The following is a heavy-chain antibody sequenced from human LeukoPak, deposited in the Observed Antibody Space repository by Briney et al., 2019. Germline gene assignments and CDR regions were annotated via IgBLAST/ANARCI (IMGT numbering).Heavy chain of an antibody. D-gene: IGHD4-17*01. CDR1: GGSFSGYY. V-gene: IGHV4-34*01. J-gene: IGHJ4*02. CDR2: INHSGST. Sequence: SETLSLTCAVFGGSFSGYYWSWIRQPPGKGLEWIGEINHSGSTNYNPSLKSRVTISVDTSKNQFSLKLSSVTAADTAVYYCARGDYGEDYWGQGTLVTVSS. CDR3: ARGDYGEDY.